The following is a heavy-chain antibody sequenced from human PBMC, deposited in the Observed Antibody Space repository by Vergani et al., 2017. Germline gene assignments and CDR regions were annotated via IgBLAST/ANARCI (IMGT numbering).Heavy chain of an antibody. CDR1: GGSMSGYY. Sequence: QVRLQESGPGLVKPSETLSLTCSVSGGSMSGYYWSWIRQPPGKELEWIGYMYHSGSTNYNPSLETRVTISGGTSKNQFSLKLNSVTAADTAVYYCGRVAYFYGLGSRLLDLWGQGILVTVSS. J-gene: IGHJ5*02. CDR3: GRVAYFYGLGSRLLDL. D-gene: IGHD3-10*01. V-gene: IGHV4-59*01. CDR2: MYHSGST.